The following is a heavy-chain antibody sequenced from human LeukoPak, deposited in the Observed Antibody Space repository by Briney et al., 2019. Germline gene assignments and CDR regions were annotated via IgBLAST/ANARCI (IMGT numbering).Heavy chain of an antibody. V-gene: IGHV3-30*18. Sequence: GGSLRLSCAASGFTFSSYSMNWVRQAPGKGLEWVAVISYDGSNKYYADSVKGRFTISRDNSKNTLYLQMNSLRAEDTAVYYCAKDAPAAMIVVVGGAFDIWGQGTMVTVSS. D-gene: IGHD3-22*01. J-gene: IGHJ3*02. CDR3: AKDAPAAMIVVVGGAFDI. CDR1: GFTFSSYS. CDR2: ISYDGSNK.